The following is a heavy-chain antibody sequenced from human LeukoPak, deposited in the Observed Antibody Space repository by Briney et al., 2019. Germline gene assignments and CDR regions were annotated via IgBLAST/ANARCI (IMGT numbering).Heavy chain of an antibody. D-gene: IGHD2-15*01. Sequence: PSETLSLTCTVPGGSISSYYWSWIRQPPGKGLEWIGYIYYSGSTNYNPSLKSRVTISVDTSKNQFSLKLSSVTAADTAVYYCASLRGYLDYWGQGTLVTVSS. CDR3: ASLRGYLDY. V-gene: IGHV4-59*01. J-gene: IGHJ4*02. CDR2: IYYSGST. CDR1: GGSISSYY.